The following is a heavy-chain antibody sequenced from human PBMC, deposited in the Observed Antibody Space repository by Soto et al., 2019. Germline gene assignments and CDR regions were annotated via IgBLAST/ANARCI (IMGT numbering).Heavy chain of an antibody. CDR2: ITATGGDT. CDR1: GITFGSRV. J-gene: IGHJ6*02. Sequence: PGGSLRLSCVASGITFGSRVMSCVRQAPGEGLEWVSTITATGGDTKYADSVRGRFPISRDNSKNTVYLRINGLKADDSAVYYCAKPLFDLYGSGSPSVFYYGMDVWGRGTTVTVS. V-gene: IGHV3-23*01. CDR3: AKPLFDLYGSGSPSVFYYGMDV. D-gene: IGHD3-10*01.